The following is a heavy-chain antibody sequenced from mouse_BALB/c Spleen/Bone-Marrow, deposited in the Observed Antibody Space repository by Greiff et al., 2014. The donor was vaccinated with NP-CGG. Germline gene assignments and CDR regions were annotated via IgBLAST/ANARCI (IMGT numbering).Heavy chain of an antibody. J-gene: IGHJ2*01. D-gene: IGHD1-1*01. Sequence: EVMLVESGPELVKPGASVKISCKTSGYTFTDYTLHWVKQSHGKSLEWIGGVNPNIGGTSYNQKFKGKASLTVNKSSTTAYMELRSLTPEDSAVYYCARGRRYYWGQGTTLTVSS. CDR2: VNPNIGGT. CDR3: ARGRRYY. V-gene: IGHV1-22*01. CDR1: GYTFTDYT.